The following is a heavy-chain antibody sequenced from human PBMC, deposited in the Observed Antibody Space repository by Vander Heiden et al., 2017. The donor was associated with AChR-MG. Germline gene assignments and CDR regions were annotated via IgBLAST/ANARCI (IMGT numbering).Heavy chain of an antibody. V-gene: IGHV3-21*01. J-gene: IGHJ4*02. CDR2: ISSSSSYI. CDR1: GFTFSSYS. CDR3: AREGGSYYEETFDY. D-gene: IGHD1-26*01. Sequence: EVQLVESGVGLVKPGGSLRLSCAASGFTFSSYSMNWVRQAPGKGLEWVSSISSSSSYIYYADSVKGRFTISRDNAKNSLYLQMNSMRAEDTAVYYCAREGGSYYEETFDYWGQGTLVTVSS.